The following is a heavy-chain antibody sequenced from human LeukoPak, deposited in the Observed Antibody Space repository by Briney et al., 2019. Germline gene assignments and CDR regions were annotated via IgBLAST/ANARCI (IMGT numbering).Heavy chain of an antibody. V-gene: IGHV4-39*01. CDR3: ARHSGGVVTIFGVAMGDYYYYGMDV. D-gene: IGHD3-3*01. J-gene: IGHJ6*02. CDR2: IYNSGTT. Sequence: PSETLSLTCTVSGGSISGSSNYWGRLRQPPGQGRESNGSIYNSGTTYYNPSLKSRVTRSVDTSKNQFSLKLSSVTAADTAVYYCARHSGGVVTIFGVAMGDYYYYGMDVWGQGTTVTVSS. CDR1: GGSISGSSNY.